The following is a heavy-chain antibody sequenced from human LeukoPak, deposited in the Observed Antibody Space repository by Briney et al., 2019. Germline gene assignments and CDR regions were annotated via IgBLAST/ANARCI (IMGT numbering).Heavy chain of an antibody. CDR2: INPNSGGT. J-gene: IGHJ5*02. CDR3: AREAVVVPAATNWIDP. V-gene: IGHV1-2*02. D-gene: IGHD2-2*01. Sequence: ASVKVSCKASGYTFTGYYMHWVRQAPGQGLEWMGWINPNSGGTNYAQKFQGRVTMTRDTSISTAYMELSRLRSDDTAVYYCAREAVVVPAATNWIDPWGQGTLVTVSS. CDR1: GYTFTGYY.